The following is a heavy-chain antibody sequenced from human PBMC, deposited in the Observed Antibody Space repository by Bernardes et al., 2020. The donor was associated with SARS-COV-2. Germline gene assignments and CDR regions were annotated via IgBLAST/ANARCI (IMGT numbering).Heavy chain of an antibody. Sequence: ASVKVSCKASGYTFTGYYIHWLRQAPGQGLEWMGWINPNSGGTNYPQKFQGRVTMTRDTSISTAYMELSRLRSDDTAVYYCARDPSLSIAAHPDYWGQGTLVTVSS. V-gene: IGHV1-2*02. CDR3: ARDPSLSIAAHPDY. J-gene: IGHJ4*02. CDR1: GYTFTGYY. D-gene: IGHD6-6*01. CDR2: INPNSGGT.